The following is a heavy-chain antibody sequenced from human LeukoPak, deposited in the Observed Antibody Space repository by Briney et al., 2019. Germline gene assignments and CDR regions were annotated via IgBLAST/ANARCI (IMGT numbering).Heavy chain of an antibody. V-gene: IGHV3-30-3*01. D-gene: IGHD2-2*01. CDR3: ARDAADCSSTSCSYYYFDY. CDR1: GFTFTSYA. J-gene: IGHJ4*02. Sequence: GRSLRLSCAASGFTFTSYALHWVRQAPGKGLEWVAVISYDGSNKYYADSVKGRFTISRDNSKNTVSLQMYSLRAEDTAVYYCARDAADCSSTSCSYYYFDYWGQGTLVTVSS. CDR2: ISYDGSNK.